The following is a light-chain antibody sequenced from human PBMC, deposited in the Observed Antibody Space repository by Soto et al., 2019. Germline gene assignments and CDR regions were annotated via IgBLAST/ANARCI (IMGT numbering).Light chain of an antibody. V-gene: IGKV3-20*01. J-gene: IGKJ1*01. CDR1: QTVSSTY. Sequence: SGLTQYPGTLSLSRGERATLSCRASQTVSSTYLAWYQQKPGQAPRLLIYGASSRATGIPDRFSGSGSGTDFTLTISRLEPEDFAVYYCQQYGSSPWTFGQGTKVDIK. CDR2: GAS. CDR3: QQYGSSPWT.